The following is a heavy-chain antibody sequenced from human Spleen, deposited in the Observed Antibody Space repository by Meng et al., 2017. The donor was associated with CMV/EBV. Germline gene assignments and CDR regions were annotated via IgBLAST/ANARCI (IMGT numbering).Heavy chain of an antibody. D-gene: IGHD4-23*01. CDR3: VRGPHKNRCGRDSPGACYSGMDV. V-gene: IGHV4-4*02. Sequence: SETLSLTCAVSGGSISSSNWWSWVRQPPGKGLEWIGEIFQSGNTNYNPSLRSRVTMSVDMSQHHFSLRLTSLTAADTAVYYCVRGPHKNRCGRDSPGACYSGMDVWGQGTTVTVSS. CDR1: GGSISSSNW. J-gene: IGHJ6*02. CDR2: IFQSGNT.